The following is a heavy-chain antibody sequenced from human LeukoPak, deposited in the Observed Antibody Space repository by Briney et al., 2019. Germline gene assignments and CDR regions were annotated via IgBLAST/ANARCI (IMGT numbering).Heavy chain of an antibody. CDR2: IYTSGST. CDR3: ARAQRFLEWLSLRY. D-gene: IGHD3-3*01. J-gene: IGHJ4*02. V-gene: IGHV4-4*07. CDR1: GGSISSYY. Sequence: PSETLSLTCTVSGGSISSYYWSWIRQPAGKGLEWIGRIYTSGSTNYNPSLKSRVTMSVDTSKNQFSLKLSSVTAEDTAVYYCARAQRFLEWLSLRYWGQGTLVTVSS.